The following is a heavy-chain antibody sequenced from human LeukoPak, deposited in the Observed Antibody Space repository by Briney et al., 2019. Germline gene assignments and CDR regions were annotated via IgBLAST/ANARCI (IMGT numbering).Heavy chain of an antibody. CDR3: ARGGLVVPAAMQRSYFDY. Sequence: SVKVSCKASGGTFSSYAISWVRQAPGKGLEWMGGIIPIFGTANYAQKFQGRVTITSDESTSTAYMELSSLRSEDTAVYYCARGGLVVPAAMQRSYFDYWGQGTLVTVSS. CDR1: GGTFSSYA. J-gene: IGHJ4*02. CDR2: IIPIFGTA. D-gene: IGHD2-2*01. V-gene: IGHV1-69*01.